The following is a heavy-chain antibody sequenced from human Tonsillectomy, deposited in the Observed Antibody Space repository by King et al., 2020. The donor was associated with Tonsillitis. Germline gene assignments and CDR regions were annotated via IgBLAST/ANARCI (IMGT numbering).Heavy chain of an antibody. D-gene: IGHD2-21*01. CDR3: ARASSNSIREPFDI. V-gene: IGHV1-3*01. CDR1: GYIFTNFA. CDR2: INVGNDNT. J-gene: IGHJ3*02. Sequence: QLVQSGAEVKKXGASVXXSCKASGYIFTNFAMHWVRXAPGQRLEWLGWINVGNDNTKYSQKFQGRVTIARDTSSTSVYMKLSSLRSEDTALYYCARASSNSIREPFDIWGQGTMVTVSS.